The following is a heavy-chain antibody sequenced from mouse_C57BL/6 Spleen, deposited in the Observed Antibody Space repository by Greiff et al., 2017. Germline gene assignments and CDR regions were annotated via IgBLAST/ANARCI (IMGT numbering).Heavy chain of an antibody. D-gene: IGHD2-1*01. CDR2: ISYSGST. V-gene: IGHV3-1*01. Sequence: EVQGVESGPGMVKPSQSLSLTCTVTGYSITSGYDWHWIRHFPGNKLEWMGYISYSGSTNYNPSLKSRISITHDTSKNHFFLKLNSVTTEDTATYYCARGGGLLRYARDYWGQGTSVTVSS. CDR1: GYSITSGYD. J-gene: IGHJ4*01. CDR3: ARGGGLLRYARDY.